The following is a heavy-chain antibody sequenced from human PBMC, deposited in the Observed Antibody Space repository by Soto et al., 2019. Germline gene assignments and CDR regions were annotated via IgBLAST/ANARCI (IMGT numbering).Heavy chain of an antibody. CDR1: GFPFSSYA. D-gene: IGHD3-3*01. V-gene: IGHV3-23*01. J-gene: IGHJ1*01. Sequence: GGSLRLSCAASGFPFSSYAMTWVRQAPGKGLEWVSGISGSGTITYDADSVKGRFTISRDKSKNTLYLQINSLRIDDTAVYYCAREPRLLAYWGQGTLVTVSS. CDR3: AREPRLLAY. CDR2: ISGSGTIT.